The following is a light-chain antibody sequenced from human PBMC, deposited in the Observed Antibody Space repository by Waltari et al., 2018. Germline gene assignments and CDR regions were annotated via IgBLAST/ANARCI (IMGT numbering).Light chain of an antibody. Sequence: EIVMTQSPVTLSVSPGERATLSCRASQSVSSNLAWFQKTPGQAPRLLIYGTSTRAAGIPARFSGSGSGTDFTLTISSLQSEDFAVYYCQQYDSWRTFGQGTKVEMK. CDR2: GTS. J-gene: IGKJ1*01. V-gene: IGKV3-15*01. CDR1: QSVSSN. CDR3: QQYDSWRT.